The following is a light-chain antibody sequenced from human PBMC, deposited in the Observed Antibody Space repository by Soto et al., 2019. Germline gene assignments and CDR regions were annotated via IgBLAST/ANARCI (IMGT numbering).Light chain of an antibody. CDR2: ATS. Sequence: EIVMPQSPATLSVSPGERASLSCRASQSVSSNLAWYQQKPGQTPRLLIYATSTSATGIPARFSGSGSGTEFTLTISSLQSEDFAVYYCQHYNNWPLTFGGGTKVEIK. J-gene: IGKJ4*01. V-gene: IGKV3-15*01. CDR3: QHYNNWPLT. CDR1: QSVSSN.